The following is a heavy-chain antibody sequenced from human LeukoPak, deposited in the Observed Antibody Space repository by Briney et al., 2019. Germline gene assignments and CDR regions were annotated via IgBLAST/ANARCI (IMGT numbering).Heavy chain of an antibody. CDR3: ARVWGYCSGGSCYRASNWFDP. CDR2: IYYSGST. Sequence: SETLSLTCAVSGGSISSGGYSWGWIRQPPGKGLEWIGNIYYSGSTYYNPYLKSRVTISVVTSKTQFSLKLSSVTAADTAVYYCARVWGYCSGGSCYRASNWFDPWGQGTLVTVSS. CDR1: GGSISSGGYS. D-gene: IGHD2-15*01. V-gene: IGHV4-30-4*07. J-gene: IGHJ5*02.